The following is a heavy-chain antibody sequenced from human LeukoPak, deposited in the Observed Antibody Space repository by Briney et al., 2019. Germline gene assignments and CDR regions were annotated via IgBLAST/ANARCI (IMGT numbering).Heavy chain of an antibody. D-gene: IGHD1-14*01. V-gene: IGHV3-11*01. CDR2: ISSSGSTI. CDR1: GFTFSDYY. Sequence: GGSLRLSCAASGFTFSDYYMSWIRQAPGKGLEWVSYISSSGSTIYYADSVKGRFTSSRDNAKNSLYLQMNSLRAEDTAVYYCARPSYPDDYYYYYGMDVWGQGTTVTVSS. CDR3: ARPSYPDDYYYYYGMDV. J-gene: IGHJ6*02.